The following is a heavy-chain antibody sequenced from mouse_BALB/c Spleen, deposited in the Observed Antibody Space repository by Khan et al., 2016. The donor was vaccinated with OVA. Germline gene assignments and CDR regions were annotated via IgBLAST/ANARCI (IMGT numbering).Heavy chain of an antibody. Sequence: EVELVESGGGLVKPGGSLKLSCAASGFTFSNYGVSWVRQTPEKRLEWVASISSGDTTYYPDSVKGRFTISRDNARNILYLQMSSLRSEDTARYYCARDDWFAYWGQGTLVTVSA. CDR2: ISSGDTT. CDR3: ARDDWFAY. V-gene: IGHV5-6-5*01. CDR1: GFTFSNYG. J-gene: IGHJ3*01.